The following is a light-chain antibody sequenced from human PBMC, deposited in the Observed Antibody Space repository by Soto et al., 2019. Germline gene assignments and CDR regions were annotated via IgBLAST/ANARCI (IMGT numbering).Light chain of an antibody. CDR3: SSYTSSSIQGV. J-gene: IGLJ2*01. Sequence: QPVLTQPASVSGSPGQSITISCTGTSSDVGGYNYVSWYQQHPGKAPKLMIYDVSNRPSGVSNRFSGSKSGNTASLTISGLQAEDEADYYCSSYTSSSIQGVFGGGTKLTVL. V-gene: IGLV2-14*01. CDR1: SSDVGGYNY. CDR2: DVS.